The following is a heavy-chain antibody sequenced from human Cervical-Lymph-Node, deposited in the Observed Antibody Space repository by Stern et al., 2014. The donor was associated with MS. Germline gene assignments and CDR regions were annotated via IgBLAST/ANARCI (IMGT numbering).Heavy chain of an antibody. CDR2: INPSAGNT. V-gene: IGHV1-46*01. CDR1: GYSFTSYF. CDR3: ARDEGADY. Sequence: QVQLVQSGAEMKKPGASVKVSCMASGYSFTSYFIIWVRQAPGQGLEWMGIINPSAGNTNYAQKFQGRVVMTIDTSTGTVYLELSSLRSEDTAVYYCARDEGADYWGQGTLVTVSS. J-gene: IGHJ4*02.